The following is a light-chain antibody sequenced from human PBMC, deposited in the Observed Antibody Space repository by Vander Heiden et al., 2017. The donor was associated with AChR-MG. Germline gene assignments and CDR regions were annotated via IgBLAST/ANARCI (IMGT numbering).Light chain of an antibody. CDR2: EVT. CDR1: SSDVGSYNL. J-gene: IGLJ3*02. CDR3: CSDAGSSTAWV. Sequence: QSALTQPASVSGSPGQSVLISCTGTSSDVGSYNLVSWYQQHPGKAPKLMIYEVTKRPSGVPNRFSGSKSGNTASMTSSGLQAEDEADYYCCSDAGSSTAWVFGGGTKLTVL. V-gene: IGLV2-23*02.